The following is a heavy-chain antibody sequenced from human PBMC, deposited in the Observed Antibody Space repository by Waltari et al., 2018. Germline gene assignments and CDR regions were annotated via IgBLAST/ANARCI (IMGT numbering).Heavy chain of an antibody. CDR2: IISIVKTI. CDR3: AGVGSSWYFAS. D-gene: IGHD6-13*01. J-gene: IGHJ4*02. Sequence: EVQLVESGGGLVKPGGSLRLSCAASGFSFSIDIMNWVRQAQGKGLGWVESIISIVKTIFYADSVKAGFTISRADTKNSLFRKRSALGVEDTVMFFCAGVGSSWYFASGGQGARSPSPQ. CDR1: GFSFSIDI. V-gene: IGHV3-21*01.